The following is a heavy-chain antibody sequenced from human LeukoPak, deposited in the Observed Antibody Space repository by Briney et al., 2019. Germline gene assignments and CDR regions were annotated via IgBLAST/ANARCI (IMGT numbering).Heavy chain of an antibody. CDR3: ARGNGNVGGRLDP. V-gene: IGHV3-66*01. Sequence: GGSLRLSCAASGFSLSTYSMNWVRQAPGKDLEWVSGLYSGGATYYADSMGGRFTISRDHSKNTLYLQMTNLRVDDTAIYYCARGNGNVGGRLDPWGQGTRVTVPS. D-gene: IGHD4-23*01. CDR1: GFSLSTYS. J-gene: IGHJ5*02. CDR2: LYSGGAT.